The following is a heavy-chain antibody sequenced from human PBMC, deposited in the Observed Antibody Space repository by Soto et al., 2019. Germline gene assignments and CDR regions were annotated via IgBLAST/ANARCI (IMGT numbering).Heavy chain of an antibody. D-gene: IGHD6-19*01. J-gene: IGHJ5*02. CDR2: FYSSGSI. Sequence: SETLSLTCFVSGCSISAGGYYWSWIRHHPGKSLECIGSFYSSGSIIYNPSLRSRVSISGDTSSNQFSMSLTSVAAADTARYYWTRMYSSGSGWFHPWGQGNLVTVX. CDR3: TRMYSSGSGWFHP. CDR1: GCSISAGGYY. V-gene: IGHV4-31*08.